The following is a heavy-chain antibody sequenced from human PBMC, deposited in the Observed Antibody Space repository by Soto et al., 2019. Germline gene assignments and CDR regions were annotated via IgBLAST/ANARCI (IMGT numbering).Heavy chain of an antibody. D-gene: IGHD5-12*01. Sequence: EVQLVESGGGLIQPGGSLRLSCVVSGFTVSSSNYMSWVRQAPGKGLEWVSVIYTGGTTYYADSVKGRFTISRDNSKNSLYLQMNSLRAEDTAVYYCHGYGYWGQGTLVTVSS. CDR3: HGYGY. CDR2: IYTGGTT. V-gene: IGHV3-53*01. J-gene: IGHJ4*02. CDR1: GFTVSSSNY.